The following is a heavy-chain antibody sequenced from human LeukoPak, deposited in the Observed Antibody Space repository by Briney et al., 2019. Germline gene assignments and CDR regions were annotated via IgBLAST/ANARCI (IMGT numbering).Heavy chain of an antibody. CDR3: AKYLSRAFDC. CDR2: INHDGRHT. D-gene: IGHD2/OR15-2a*01. CDR1: GFNFNNNW. Sequence: PGGSLRLSCVASGFNFNNNWVAWVRQAPGKGPELVAHINHDGRHTGYVDSVKGRFTISRDNAKSSLYLQLNSLRAEDTAMYYCAKYLSRAFDCWGQGSMITVSS. V-gene: IGHV3-7*01. J-gene: IGHJ4*02.